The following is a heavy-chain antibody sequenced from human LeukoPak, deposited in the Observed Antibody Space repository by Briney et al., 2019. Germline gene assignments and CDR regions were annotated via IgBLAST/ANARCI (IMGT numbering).Heavy chain of an antibody. CDR3: ARGFLLVHQDIDS. V-gene: IGHV4-34*01. CDR1: GGSFSDYY. Sequence: SETLSLTCAVYGGSFSDYYWNWIRQPPGKWLEWIGEINHSGNTNYNPSLKSRVTISVDASKNQFSLKLRSVTAADTAVYYCARGFLLVHQDIDSWGQGTLVTVSS. CDR2: INHSGNT. D-gene: IGHD2-2*01. J-gene: IGHJ4*02.